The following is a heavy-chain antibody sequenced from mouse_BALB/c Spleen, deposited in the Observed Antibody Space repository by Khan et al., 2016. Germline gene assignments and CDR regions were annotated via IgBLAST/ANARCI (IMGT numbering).Heavy chain of an antibody. V-gene: IGHV9-3-1*01. CDR3: ARYRYYYGSGRYYEV. Sequence: QIQLVQSGPELKKPGKTVKISCKASGYTFTNYGMNWVKQAPGKGLKWMGWINTYSGESTYADDFKGRFVFSLETSANTAYLQINNLKNEDTATYCCARYRYYYGSGRYYEVWCAGTTVTVSS. CDR1: GYTFTNYG. J-gene: IGHJ1*01. CDR2: INTYSGES. D-gene: IGHD1-1*01.